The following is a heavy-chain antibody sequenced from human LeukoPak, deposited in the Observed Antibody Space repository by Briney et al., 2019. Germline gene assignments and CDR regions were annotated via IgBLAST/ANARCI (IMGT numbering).Heavy chain of an antibody. D-gene: IGHD4-17*01. CDR2: ISYEGSNI. Sequence: PGGSLRLSCAASGFMFNNYAMHWVRQAPGKGVEWVAVISYEGSNIQYADSVKGRFTISRDNSKNTLYLQMNSLRPEDTAVYYCARIGPMTTVTRGKFDYWGQGTLVTVSS. CDR3: ARIGPMTTVTRGKFDY. J-gene: IGHJ4*02. V-gene: IGHV3-30-3*01. CDR1: GFMFNNYA.